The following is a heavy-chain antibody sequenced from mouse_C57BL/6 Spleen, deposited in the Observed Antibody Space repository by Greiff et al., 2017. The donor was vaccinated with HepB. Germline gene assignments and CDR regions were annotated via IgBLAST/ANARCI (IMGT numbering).Heavy chain of an antibody. CDR1: GYTFTSYW. Sequence: QVQLQQPGAELVKPGASVKLSCKASGYTFTSYWMHWVKQRPGQGLEWIGMIHPNSGSTNYNEKFKSKATLTVDKSSSTAYMQLSSLTSEDSAVYYCARSHYYCSSRGYYFDYWGQGTTLTVSS. V-gene: IGHV1-64*01. D-gene: IGHD1-1*01. CDR3: ARSHYYCSSRGYYFDY. J-gene: IGHJ2*01. CDR2: IHPNSGST.